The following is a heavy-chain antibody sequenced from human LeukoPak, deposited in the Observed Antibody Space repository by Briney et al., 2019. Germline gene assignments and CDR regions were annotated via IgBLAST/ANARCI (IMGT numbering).Heavy chain of an antibody. J-gene: IGHJ4*02. CDR1: GFTFSSYA. CDR2: ISGSGGST. V-gene: IGHV3-23*01. CDR3: AKDLSRSRSFDY. Sequence: GGSLRLSCAASGFTFSSYAMSWVRQAPGKGLEWVSAISGSGGSTYYADSVKGRFTISRDNSKNTLYLQMNSLRAEDMAVYYCAKDLSRSRSFDYWGQGTLVTVSS.